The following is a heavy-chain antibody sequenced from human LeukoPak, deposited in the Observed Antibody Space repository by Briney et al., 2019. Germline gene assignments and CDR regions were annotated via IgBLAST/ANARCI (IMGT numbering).Heavy chain of an antibody. V-gene: IGHV1-8*01. CDR1: GYTFTSYD. CDR2: MNPNSGNT. CDR3: ASSPRFDYYYYYGMDV. Sequence: AASVKVSCTASGYTFTSYDINWVRQATGQGLEWMGWMNPNSGNTGYAQKFQGRVTMTRNTSISTAYMELSSLRSEDTAVYYCASSPRFDYYYYYGMDVWGQGTTVTVSS. J-gene: IGHJ6*02.